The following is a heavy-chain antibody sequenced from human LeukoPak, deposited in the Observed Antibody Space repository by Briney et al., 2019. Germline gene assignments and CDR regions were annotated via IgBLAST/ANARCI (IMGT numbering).Heavy chain of an antibody. CDR1: GFAFSSYG. CDR2: ISYDGSNK. CDR3: AKGRRYCSGGSCYYFDY. D-gene: IGHD2-15*01. J-gene: IGHJ4*02. V-gene: IGHV3-30*18. Sequence: PGRSLRLSCAASGFAFSSYGMHWVRQAPGKGLEWVAVISYDGSNKYYADSVKGRFTISRDNSRNTVYLQMNSLRAEDTAVYYCAKGRRYCSGGSCYYFDYWGQGNLVTVSS.